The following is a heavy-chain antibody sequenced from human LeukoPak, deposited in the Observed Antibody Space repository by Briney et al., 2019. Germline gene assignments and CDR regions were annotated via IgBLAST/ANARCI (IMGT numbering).Heavy chain of an antibody. J-gene: IGHJ4*02. CDR2: IYYSGSN. CDR1: GGSISGYY. Sequence: SETLSLTCIVSGGSISGYYWSWIRQPPGKGLEWIGYIYYSGSNNYNPSLESRVAISVDTSKNQFSLKLSFATVADTAVYYCARSVSSAIVGAYLDHWGQGTLVTVSS. CDR3: ARSVSSAIVGAYLDH. V-gene: IGHV4-59*01. D-gene: IGHD1-26*01.